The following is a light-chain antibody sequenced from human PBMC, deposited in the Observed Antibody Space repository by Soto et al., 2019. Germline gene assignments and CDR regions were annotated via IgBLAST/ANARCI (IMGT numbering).Light chain of an antibody. Sequence: QSVLTQSPSASASLGASVKLTCTLSSGHSSYAIAWHQQQPEKGPRYLMKLNSDGSHSKGDGIPDRFSGSSSGAERYLTIHSLQSEDEADYYCQTWGTGTHVVYGGGTKLTVL. CDR3: QTWGTGTHVV. J-gene: IGLJ2*01. CDR1: SGHSSYA. CDR2: LNSDGSH. V-gene: IGLV4-69*01.